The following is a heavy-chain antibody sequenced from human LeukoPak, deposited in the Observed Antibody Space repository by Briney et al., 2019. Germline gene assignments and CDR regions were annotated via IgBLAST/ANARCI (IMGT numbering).Heavy chain of an antibody. J-gene: IGHJ4*02. CDR1: GFTFSSYA. Sequence: GGSLRLSCAAFGFTFSSYAMNWVRQAPGKGLEWVSAISGSGGSTYYADSVKGRFTISRDNSKNTLYLQMNSLRAEDTAIYYCAKMGGSIAARPNYFDYWGQGTLVTVSS. CDR2: ISGSGGST. CDR3: AKMGGSIAARPNYFDY. V-gene: IGHV3-23*01. D-gene: IGHD6-6*01.